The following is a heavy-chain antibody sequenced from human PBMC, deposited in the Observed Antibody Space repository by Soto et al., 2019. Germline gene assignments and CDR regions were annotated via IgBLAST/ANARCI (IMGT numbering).Heavy chain of an antibody. J-gene: IGHJ5*02. CDR1: GGSISSYY. CDR3: ARHGPRVVAATGRDWFDP. V-gene: IGHV4-59*08. D-gene: IGHD2-15*01. CDR2: IYYSGST. Sequence: SETLSLTCTVSGGSISSYYWSWIRQPPGKKLEWIVYIYYSGSTNYTLSLKSRVTISVDTSKNQFSLKLSSVTAADTALYYCARHGPRVVAATGRDWFDPWGQGTLVTVSS.